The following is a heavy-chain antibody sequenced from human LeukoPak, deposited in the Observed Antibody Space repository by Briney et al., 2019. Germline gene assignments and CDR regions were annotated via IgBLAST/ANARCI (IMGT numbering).Heavy chain of an antibody. CDR3: ARGPSEYSSSSFFF. CDR2: INHSGST. D-gene: IGHD6-6*01. J-gene: IGHJ4*02. V-gene: IGHV4-34*01. CDR1: GGSFSGYY. Sequence: NSSETLSLTCAVYGGSFSGYYWSWIRQPPGKGLEWIGEINHSGSTNYNPSLKSRVTISVGTSKNQFSLKLSSVTAADTAVYYCARGPSEYSSSSFFFWGQGTLVTVSS.